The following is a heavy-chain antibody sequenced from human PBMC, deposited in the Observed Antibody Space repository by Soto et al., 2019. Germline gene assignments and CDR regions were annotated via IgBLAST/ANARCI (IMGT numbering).Heavy chain of an antibody. CDR2: LSSSGSTI. CDR1: GFTFSSYE. CDR3: AREGYCSGGSCPEGNYYYYGMDV. D-gene: IGHD2-15*01. Sequence: GGSLRLSCAASGFTFSSYEMNWVRQAPGKGLEWVSYLSSSGSTIYYADSVKGRFTISRDNAKNSLYLQMNSLRAEDTAVYYCAREGYCSGGSCPEGNYYYYGMDVWGQGTTVTVSS. J-gene: IGHJ6*02. V-gene: IGHV3-48*03.